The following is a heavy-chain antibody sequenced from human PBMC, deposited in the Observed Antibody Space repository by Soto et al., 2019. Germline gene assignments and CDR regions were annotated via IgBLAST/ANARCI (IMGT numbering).Heavy chain of an antibody. CDR1: GFTVSSKY. CDR3: ARGTDALDV. Sequence: EVQLVESGGGLIQPGGSLRLSCAASGFTVSSKYMTWVRQTPGKGLEWVSVIYSGGSTYYADSVKGRFTISRDSSKNTLYLQMNNLRAEDTAVYYCARGTDALDVWGQGTMVTVSS. V-gene: IGHV3-53*01. CDR2: IYSGGST. J-gene: IGHJ3*01.